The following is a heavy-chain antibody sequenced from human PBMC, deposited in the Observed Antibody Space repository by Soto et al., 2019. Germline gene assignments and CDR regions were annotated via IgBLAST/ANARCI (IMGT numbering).Heavy chain of an antibody. J-gene: IGHJ4*02. CDR2: VKEGGHT. D-gene: IGHD5-12*01. CDR1: GGSLSGYY. Sequence: QVQLQQWGAGLLKPSETLSLNCAVTGGSLSGYYWSWIRQPPGKGLEWIGEVKEGGHTNYSPSLRGRDTQSRXTSNNQFSLRLNSVTAAETGVYYCARGQEGVVATHWDQGSLVTVSS. V-gene: IGHV4-34*01. CDR3: ARGQEGVVATH.